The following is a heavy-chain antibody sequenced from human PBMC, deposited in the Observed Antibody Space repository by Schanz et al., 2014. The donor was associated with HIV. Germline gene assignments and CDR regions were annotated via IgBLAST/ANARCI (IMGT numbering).Heavy chain of an antibody. J-gene: IGHJ6*02. Sequence: VQLVESGGGSVQPGGSLRLSCAASGFTFNNYGMHWVRQAPGKGLEWVAVISYDGRNKYFADSVKGRFTISRDNSKNTLYLQMKSPRAADTAVYYCAKDRNYYDDKYWGKGNYYYYYGMDVWGQGTTVIVSS. CDR1: GFTFNNYG. D-gene: IGHD3-22*01. CDR3: AKDRNYYDDKYWGKGNYYYYYGMDV. CDR2: ISYDGRNK. V-gene: IGHV3-30*18.